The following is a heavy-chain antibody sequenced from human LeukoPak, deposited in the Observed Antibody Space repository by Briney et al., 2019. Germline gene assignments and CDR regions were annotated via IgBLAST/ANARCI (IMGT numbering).Heavy chain of an antibody. CDR3: ARDTSTLPIVATDY. V-gene: IGHV3-7*01. D-gene: IGHD5-12*01. J-gene: IGHJ4*02. CDR2: IKQDESEK. CDR1: GFTFSSYW. Sequence: GGSLRLSCAASGFTFSSYWMSWVRQAPGKGLEWVANIKQDESEKYYVDSVKGRFTISRDNAKNSLYLQMNSLRAEDTAVYYCARDTSTLPIVATDYWGQGTLVTVSS.